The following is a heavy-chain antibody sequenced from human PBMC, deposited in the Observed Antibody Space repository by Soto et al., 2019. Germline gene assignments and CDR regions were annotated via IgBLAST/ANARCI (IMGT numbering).Heavy chain of an antibody. J-gene: IGHJ3*02. CDR1: GGYMWSGYYS. CDR3: ATYRKVFQI. V-gene: IGHV4-30-2*01. CDR2: IYNSGST. Sequence: TLALTCAVSGGYMWSGYYSWCWIRQPPGKGLEWIGFIYNSGSTYYNSSLKSRVTISVDRSKNHFFLNLTSVTAADTAVYYCATYRKVFQIWGQGTKVTVSS.